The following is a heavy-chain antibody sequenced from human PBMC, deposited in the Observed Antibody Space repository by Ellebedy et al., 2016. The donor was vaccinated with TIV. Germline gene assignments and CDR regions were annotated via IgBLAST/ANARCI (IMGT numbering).Heavy chain of an antibody. V-gene: IGHV4-39*01. Sequence: SETLSLTCTVSGGSISGSSYYWGWIRQPPGKGLEWIRNIFDTGSTYYNPSLKSRVTISLDTSKNHFSLKLSSVTAADTAVYYCARSLLIFTFDKCYFDLWGRGTLVTVSS. D-gene: IGHD3/OR15-3a*01. CDR1: GGSISGSSYY. J-gene: IGHJ2*01. CDR3: ARSLLIFTFDKCYFDL. CDR2: IFDTGST.